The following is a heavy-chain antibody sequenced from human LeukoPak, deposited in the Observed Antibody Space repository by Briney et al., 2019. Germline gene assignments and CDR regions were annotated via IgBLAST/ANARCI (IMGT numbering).Heavy chain of an antibody. CDR2: IYYSGST. D-gene: IGHD2-15*01. CDR1: GYSISSSYY. CDR3: ASLYCSGGSCLESPGAFDI. Sequence: SETLSLTCTVSGYSISSSYYWGWIRPPPGKGLEWIGSIYYSGSTYYNPSLKSRVTISVDTSKNQFSLKLSSVTAADTAVYYCASLYCSGGSCLESPGAFDIWGQGTMVTVSS. J-gene: IGHJ3*02. V-gene: IGHV4-38-2*02.